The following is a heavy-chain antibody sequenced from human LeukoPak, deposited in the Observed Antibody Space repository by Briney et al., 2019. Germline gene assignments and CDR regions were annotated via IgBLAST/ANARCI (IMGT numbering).Heavy chain of an antibody. J-gene: IGHJ4*02. V-gene: IGHV4-39*01. D-gene: IGHD2-15*01. CDR1: GGSISSSSYY. CDR2: IYYSGST. Sequence: SETLSLTCTVSGGSISSSSYYWGWIRQPPGKGLEWIGSIYYSGSTYYNPSLKSRVTISVDTSKNQFSLKLSSVTAADTAVYYCARRTVVVAATGRVPGAIAFDYWGQGTLVTVSS. CDR3: ARRTVVVAATGRVPGAIAFDY.